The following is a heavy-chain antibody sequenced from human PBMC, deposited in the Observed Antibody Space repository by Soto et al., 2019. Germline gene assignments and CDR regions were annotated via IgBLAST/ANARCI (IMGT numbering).Heavy chain of an antibody. V-gene: IGHV4-31*03. Sequence: QVQLQESGPGLVKPSQTLSLTCTVSGGSISSGGYYWSWIRQHPGKGLEWIGSIYYSGSTYYNPAPRIRVTIPVDTSKPLFTLKLSSVTAADTAVYYCARGVLRWGQGTLVTVSS. CDR1: GGSISSGGYY. J-gene: IGHJ4*02. CDR2: IYYSGST. D-gene: IGHD3-16*01. CDR3: ARGVLR.